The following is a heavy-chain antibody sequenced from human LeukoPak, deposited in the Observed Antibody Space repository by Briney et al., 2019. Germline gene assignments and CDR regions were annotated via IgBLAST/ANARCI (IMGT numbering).Heavy chain of an antibody. CDR1: GGSIDSSSYY. CDR3: ARRVGFYGSGSLNYFDP. J-gene: IGHJ5*01. D-gene: IGHD3-10*01. CDR2: IFLTGST. V-gene: IGHV4-39*02. Sequence: PSETLSLTCAVSGGSIDSSSYYWGWIRQPPGKGLEWIGSIFLTGSTYYSASLKSRVSISVDTSKTHIALKLTSVTASDTAVYFCARRVGFYGSGSLNYFDPWGQGILVSVS.